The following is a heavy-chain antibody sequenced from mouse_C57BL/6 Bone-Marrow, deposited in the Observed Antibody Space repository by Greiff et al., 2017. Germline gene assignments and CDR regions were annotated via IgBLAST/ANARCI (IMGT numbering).Heavy chain of an antibody. J-gene: IGHJ1*03. D-gene: IGHD1-1*02. CDR2: IHPNSGST. V-gene: IGHV1-64*01. CDR3: ARWWTWYFDV. CDR1: GYTFTSYW. Sequence: QVHVKQPGAELVKPGASVKLSCKASGYTFTSYWMHWVTQRPGQGLEWIGMIHPNSGSTNYNEKFKSKATLTVDKSSSTAYMQLSSLTSEDSAVYYCARWWTWYFDVWGTGTTVTVSS.